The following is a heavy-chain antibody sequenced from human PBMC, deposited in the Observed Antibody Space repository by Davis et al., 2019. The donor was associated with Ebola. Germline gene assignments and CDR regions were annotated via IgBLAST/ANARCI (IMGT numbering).Heavy chain of an antibody. Sequence: GGSLRLSCAASGFTFSSYAMTWVRQAPGKGLEWVSGISGGGGGTYYADSVKGRFTISRDNSKNTLYLQMESLRADDTAVYYCAKGLRYDGSGYYPPIDHWGQGTLVTVSS. CDR3: AKGLRYDGSGYYPPIDH. D-gene: IGHD3-22*01. CDR1: GFTFSSYA. V-gene: IGHV3-23*01. CDR2: ISGGGGGT. J-gene: IGHJ4*02.